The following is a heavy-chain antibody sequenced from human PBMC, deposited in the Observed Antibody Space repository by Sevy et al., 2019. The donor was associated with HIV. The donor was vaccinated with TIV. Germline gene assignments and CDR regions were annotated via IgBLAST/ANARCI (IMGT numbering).Heavy chain of an antibody. V-gene: IGHV1-18*01. D-gene: IGHD1-7*01. Sequence: ASVKVSCKASGYTFTSYGISWVRQAPGQGLEWMGWISAYNGNPNYAQKLQGRVTMTTDTSTSTAYMELRSLRSDETAVYYCARTNWNYRLLLGYYYYYMDVWGKGTTVTVSS. J-gene: IGHJ6*03. CDR3: ARTNWNYRLLLGYYYYYMDV. CDR1: GYTFTSYG. CDR2: ISAYNGNP.